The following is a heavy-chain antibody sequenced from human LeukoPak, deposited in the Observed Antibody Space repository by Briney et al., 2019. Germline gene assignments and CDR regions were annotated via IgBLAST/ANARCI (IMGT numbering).Heavy chain of an antibody. CDR1: GGSITNNY. CDR2: IYYSGTT. CDR3: ARVTLYYYFDS. Sequence: PSETLSLTCTVSGGSITNNYWSWIRQTPGKGLEWIGYIYYSGTTTYNPSLKSRVTISIDTSKNQFSLQLTSVTAADTAVYYCARVTLYYYFDSWGQGTLVIVSS. J-gene: IGHJ4*02. V-gene: IGHV4-59*08. D-gene: IGHD2-8*01.